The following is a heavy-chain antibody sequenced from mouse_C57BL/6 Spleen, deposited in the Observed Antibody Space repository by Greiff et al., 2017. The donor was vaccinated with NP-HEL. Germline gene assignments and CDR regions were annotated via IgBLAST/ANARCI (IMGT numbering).Heavy chain of an antibody. D-gene: IGHD3-3*01. V-gene: IGHV1-82*01. Sequence: VKLLESGPELVKPGASVKISCKASGYAFSSSWMNWVKQRPGKGLEWIGRIYPGDGDTNYNGKFKGKATLTADKSSSTAYMQLSSLTSEDSAVYFCARRRALWDYAMDYWGQGTSVTVSS. CDR2: IYPGDGDT. CDR1: GYAFSSSW. J-gene: IGHJ4*01. CDR3: ARRRALWDYAMDY.